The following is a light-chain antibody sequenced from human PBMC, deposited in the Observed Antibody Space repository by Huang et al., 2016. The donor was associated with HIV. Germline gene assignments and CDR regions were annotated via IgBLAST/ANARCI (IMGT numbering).Light chain of an antibody. CDR3: QQYNNWWT. CDR1: QSVSSN. V-gene: IGKV3-15*01. Sequence: EIVMTQSPATLSVSPGERATLSCRASQSVSSNLAWYQQKHGQAPRLLVDGASTRATGIPARFSGSGSGTEFTLTISSLQSEDFAVYYCQQYNNWWTFGQGTKVEIK. CDR2: GAS. J-gene: IGKJ1*01.